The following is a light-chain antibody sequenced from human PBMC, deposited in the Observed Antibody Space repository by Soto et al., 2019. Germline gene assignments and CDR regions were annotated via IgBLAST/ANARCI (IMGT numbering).Light chain of an antibody. Sequence: EIVLTQSPATLSLSAGERATLSCRASQSVVTYLAWYQHKPGQAPRLLIYDASNRATGIPARFSGSGSGTDFTLSSSSLEPEDFAVYYCQQRSTWPLTFGGGTKVEIK. J-gene: IGKJ4*01. CDR2: DAS. V-gene: IGKV3-11*01. CDR3: QQRSTWPLT. CDR1: QSVVTY.